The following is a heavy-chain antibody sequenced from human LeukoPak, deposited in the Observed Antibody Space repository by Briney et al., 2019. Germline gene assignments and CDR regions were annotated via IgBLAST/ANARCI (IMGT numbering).Heavy chain of an antibody. CDR2: INSDGSST. Sequence: GGSLRLSCAASGFTFSSYWMHWVRQAPGKGLVWVSRINSDGSSTSYADSVKGRFTISRVNAKNTLYLQMNSLRAEDTAVYYCARHVVAVGFDYWGQGTLVTVSS. D-gene: IGHD3-22*01. CDR1: GFTFSSYW. CDR3: ARHVVAVGFDY. V-gene: IGHV3-74*01. J-gene: IGHJ4*02.